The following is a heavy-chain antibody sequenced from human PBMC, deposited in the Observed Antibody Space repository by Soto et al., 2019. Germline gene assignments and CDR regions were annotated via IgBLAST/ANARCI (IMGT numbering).Heavy chain of an antibody. CDR3: VIKIRTHQLPNYDYYYYGLDV. D-gene: IGHD2-2*01. Sequence: ASVKVSCKSSGYTFDRYTFHWVRQAPGQRLEWMGWINAGNGNTKYSPKFQGRVTITRDTPARTGYMEVSSLISEDTAVYYCVIKIRTHQLPNYDYYYYGLDVWGQGTTVTVSS. CDR2: INAGNGNT. J-gene: IGHJ6*02. V-gene: IGHV1-3*01. CDR1: GYTFDRYT.